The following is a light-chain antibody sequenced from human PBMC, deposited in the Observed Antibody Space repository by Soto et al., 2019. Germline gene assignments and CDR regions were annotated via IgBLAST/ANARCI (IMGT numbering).Light chain of an antibody. CDR1: SSDVGGYKY. Sequence: QSALTQPPSASGSPGQSVNISCTGTSSDVGGYKYVSWYQQHPGKAPKLMIFEVNKLPSGVPDRFSGSKSGNTASLTVSGLQAEDEADYYCSSYAGINNLGVFGTGTKLTVL. CDR3: SSYAGINNLGV. V-gene: IGLV2-8*01. J-gene: IGLJ1*01. CDR2: EVN.